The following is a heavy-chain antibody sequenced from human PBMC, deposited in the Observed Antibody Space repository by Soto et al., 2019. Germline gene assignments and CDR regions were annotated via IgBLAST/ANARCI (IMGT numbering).Heavy chain of an antibody. CDR2: ISGSGGST. Sequence: EVQLLESGGGLVQPGGSLRLSCAASGFTFSSYAMSWVRQAPGKGLEWVPAISGSGGSTYYADSVKGRFTISRDNSKNTLYLQMNSLGAEDTAVYYCAKARGYDILTGYPNWFDPWGQGTLVTVSS. CDR1: GFTFSSYA. V-gene: IGHV3-23*01. CDR3: AKARGYDILTGYPNWFDP. D-gene: IGHD3-9*01. J-gene: IGHJ5*02.